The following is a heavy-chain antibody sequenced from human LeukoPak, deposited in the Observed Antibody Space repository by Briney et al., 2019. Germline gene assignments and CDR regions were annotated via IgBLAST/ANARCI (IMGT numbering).Heavy chain of an antibody. Sequence: PSGTLSLTCAVSGGSISSSNWWSWVRQPPGKGLEWIGEIYHSGSTNYNPSLKSRVTISVDKSKNQFSLKLSSVTAADTAVYYCARDQDCGGDCYEAGGFDYWGQGTLVTVSS. CDR3: ARDQDCGGDCYEAGGFDY. D-gene: IGHD2-21*02. V-gene: IGHV4-4*02. J-gene: IGHJ4*02. CDR1: GGSISSSNW. CDR2: IYHSGST.